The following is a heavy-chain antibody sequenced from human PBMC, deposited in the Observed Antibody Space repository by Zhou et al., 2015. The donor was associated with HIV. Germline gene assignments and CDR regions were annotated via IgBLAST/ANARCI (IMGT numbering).Heavy chain of an antibody. J-gene: IGHJ4*02. Sequence: QVQLVQSGAEVKKPGSSVKVSCKASGGTFSSYAISWVRQAPGQGLEWVGGIKPIFGTANYAQKFQGRVTITADESTSTAYMDLSSLRSEDTAVYYCAREGRSGPVNPFDYWGRGTLVTVSS. CDR1: GGTFSSYA. CDR2: IKPIFGTA. CDR3: AREGRSGPVNPFDY. D-gene: IGHD3-10*01. V-gene: IGHV1-69*01.